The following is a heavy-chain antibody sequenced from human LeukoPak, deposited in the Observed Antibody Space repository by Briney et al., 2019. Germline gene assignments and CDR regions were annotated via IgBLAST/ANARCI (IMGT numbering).Heavy chain of an antibody. CDR2: IYPGDSDT. J-gene: IGHJ5*02. V-gene: IGHV5-51*01. Sequence: KRGESLKISCKGSGYCFTSYWIGWVRQMPGKGLEWMGIIYPGDSDTRYSPSFQGQVTISADKSISTAYLQWSSLKASDTAMYYCARVYCSSTSCPENWFDPWGQGTLVTVSS. CDR1: GYCFTSYW. D-gene: IGHD2-2*01. CDR3: ARVYCSSTSCPENWFDP.